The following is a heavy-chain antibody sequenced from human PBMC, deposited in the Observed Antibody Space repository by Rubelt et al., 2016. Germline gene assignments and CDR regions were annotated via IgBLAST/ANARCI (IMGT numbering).Heavy chain of an antibody. D-gene: IGHD6-19*01. J-gene: IGHJ4*02. V-gene: IGHV1-24*01. Sequence: QAQLVQSGAEVKKPGASVKVSCKVSGYTLTELSMHWVRQAPGKGLEWMGGFDPEDGETIYAQKFQGRVTMTEETSTDTAYMELSSLRSEDTAVYYCATDISSGWYYFDYWGQGTLVTVSS. CDR3: ATDISSGWYYFDY. CDR1: GYTLTELS. CDR2: FDPEDGET.